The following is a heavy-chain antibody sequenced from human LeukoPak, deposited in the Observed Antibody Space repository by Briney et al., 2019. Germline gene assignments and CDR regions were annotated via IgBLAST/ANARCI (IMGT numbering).Heavy chain of an antibody. J-gene: IGHJ4*02. CDR2: ISGSGGST. Sequence: GGSLRLSCAASGFTFSSYSMNWVRQAPGKGLEWVSAISGSGGSTYYADSVKGRFTISRDNSKNTLYLQMNSLRAEDTAVYYCAKDRASSGWESFDYWGQGTLVTVSS. V-gene: IGHV3-23*01. D-gene: IGHD6-19*01. CDR1: GFTFSSYS. CDR3: AKDRASSGWESFDY.